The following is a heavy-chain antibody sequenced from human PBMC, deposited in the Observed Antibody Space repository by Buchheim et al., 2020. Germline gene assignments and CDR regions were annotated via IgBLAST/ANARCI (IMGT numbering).Heavy chain of an antibody. CDR2: IYYSGSI. J-gene: IGHJ4*02. Sequence: QVQLQESGPGLVKPSETLSLTCTVSGGSISSYYWSWLRQPPGKGLEWIGYIYYSGSINYNPSLKSRVTISVDTSKNQFSLKLSAVTAADTAVYYCARAAHYYDSSGYRLDYWGQGTL. CDR1: GGSISSYY. CDR3: ARAAHYYDSSGYRLDY. V-gene: IGHV4-59*12. D-gene: IGHD3-22*01.